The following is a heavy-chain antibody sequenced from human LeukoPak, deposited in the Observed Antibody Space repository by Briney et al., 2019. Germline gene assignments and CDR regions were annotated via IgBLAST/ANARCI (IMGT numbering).Heavy chain of an antibody. V-gene: IGHV3-23*01. CDR2: ISGIGGST. CDR3: AKDSSGRQPSTDFDY. Sequence: GGSLRLSCAASGFTFSSYAMSWVRQAPGKGLEWLAAISGIGGSTYYADSVKGRFTISRDNSKHTLYLQMNSLRAEDTAVYYCAKDSSGRQPSTDFDYWGQGTLVTVSS. J-gene: IGHJ4*02. D-gene: IGHD6-19*01. CDR1: GFTFSSYA.